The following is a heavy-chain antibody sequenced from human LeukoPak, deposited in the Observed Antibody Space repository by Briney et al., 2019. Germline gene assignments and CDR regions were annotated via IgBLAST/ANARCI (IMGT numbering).Heavy chain of an antibody. D-gene: IGHD3-16*02. J-gene: IGHJ4*02. CDR2: IDPSDSYT. CDR3: ARHDVIGRTWFPFDY. CDR1: GYSFTSYW. Sequence: GESLRISCKGSGYSFTSYWISWVRQMPGKGLEWMGRIDPSDSYTNYSPSFQGHVTISADKSISTAYLQWSSLKASDTAMYYCARHDVIGRTWFPFDYWGQGTLVTVSS. V-gene: IGHV5-10-1*01.